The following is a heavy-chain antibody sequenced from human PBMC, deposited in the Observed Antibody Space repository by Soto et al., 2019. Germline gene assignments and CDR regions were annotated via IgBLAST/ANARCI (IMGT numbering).Heavy chain of an antibody. D-gene: IGHD2-15*01. V-gene: IGHV3-23*01. CDR3: APHVSCSGGSCQYDAFAI. CDR1: GFTVSSHA. Sequence: EVKVLESGGGLVQPGGSLRLSCEGSGFTVSSHAMTWIRQAPGKGQEWVSTITADGGTYYADSVKGRFAMSRDTSESTLYLQMNSLGAEDTAAYYCAPHVSCSGGSCQYDAFAIRGQGTMVTVSS. J-gene: IGHJ3*02. CDR2: ITADGGT.